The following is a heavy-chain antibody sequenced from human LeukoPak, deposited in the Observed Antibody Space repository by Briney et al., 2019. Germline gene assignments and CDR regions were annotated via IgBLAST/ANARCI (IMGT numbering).Heavy chain of an antibody. CDR2: IYYSGST. Sequence: PSETLSLTCTVSGGSISSSNYYWGWIRQPPGKGLEWIGSIYYSGSTYYNPSLKSRVTISVDTSKNQFSLKLSSVTAADTAVYYCARERLASYYYYGMDVWGQGTTVTVSS. CDR1: GGSISSSNYY. V-gene: IGHV4-39*07. CDR3: ARERLASYYYYGMDV. J-gene: IGHJ6*02. D-gene: IGHD3-9*01.